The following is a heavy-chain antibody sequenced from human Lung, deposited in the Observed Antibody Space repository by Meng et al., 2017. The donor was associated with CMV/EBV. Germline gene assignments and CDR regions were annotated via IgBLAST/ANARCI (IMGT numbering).Heavy chain of an antibody. J-gene: IGHJ4*02. CDR1: GFTFSRYW. V-gene: IGHV3-74*01. CDR3: ARERFDYGDYGLDY. CDR2: INNDESRK. D-gene: IGHD4-17*01. Sequence: GESLKISCAASGFTFSRYWMHWARQAPGKGLVWVSRINNDESRKTYADSVKGRFTISRDSAKNTLYLQMNSLRAEDTAVYYCARERFDYGDYGLDYWGQGTXVTVYS.